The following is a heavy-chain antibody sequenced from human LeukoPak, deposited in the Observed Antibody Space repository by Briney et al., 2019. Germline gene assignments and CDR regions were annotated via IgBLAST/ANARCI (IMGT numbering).Heavy chain of an antibody. J-gene: IGHJ4*02. CDR3: ARDRDGSYHYDY. Sequence: SETLSLTCTVSGYSISSGYYWGWIRQPPGKGLEWIGSIYHSGSTYYNPSLKSRVTISVDTSKNQFSLKLSSVTAADTAVYYCARDRDGSYHYDYWGQGTLVTVSS. CDR2: IYHSGST. CDR1: GYSISSGYY. V-gene: IGHV4-38-2*02. D-gene: IGHD1-26*01.